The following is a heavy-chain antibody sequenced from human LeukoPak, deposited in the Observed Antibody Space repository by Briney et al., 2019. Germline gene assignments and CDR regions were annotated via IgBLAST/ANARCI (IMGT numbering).Heavy chain of an antibody. V-gene: IGHV3-9*01. CDR3: AKAITSGYDPLFDY. J-gene: IGHJ4*02. Sequence: GGSLRLSCAASGFTFSSYAMHWVRQAPGKGLEWVSGISWNSGSIGYADSVKGRFTISRDNAKNSLYLQMNSLRAEDTALYYCAKAITSGYDPLFDYWGQGTLVTVSS. D-gene: IGHD5-12*01. CDR1: GFTFSSYA. CDR2: ISWNSGSI.